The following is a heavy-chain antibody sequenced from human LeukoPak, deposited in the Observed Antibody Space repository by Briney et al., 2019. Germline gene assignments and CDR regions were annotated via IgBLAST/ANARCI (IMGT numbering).Heavy chain of an antibody. Sequence: GGSLRLSRAASGFTFTRHSMHWVRQAPGKGLEYVSAITSNGDSTYYANSVKGRFTISRDNSKNILYLQMGSLGAEDMAVYYCAREIYGPGDLPFDYWGQGTLVTVSS. CDR3: AREIYGPGDLPFDY. D-gene: IGHD3-10*01. CDR1: GFTFTRHS. CDR2: ITSNGDST. V-gene: IGHV3-64*01. J-gene: IGHJ4*02.